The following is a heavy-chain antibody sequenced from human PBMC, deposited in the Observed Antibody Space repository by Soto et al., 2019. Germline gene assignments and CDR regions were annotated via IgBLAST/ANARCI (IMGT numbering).Heavy chain of an antibody. Sequence: EVQLLESGGGLVQPGGSLRLSCAASGFTFSSYAMSWVRQAPGKGLEWVSAISGSGGSTYYADSVKGRFTISRDNAKNTLYLQMNSLRAEDTAVYYCAKDLGYCSSTSCYGGGFDYLGQGTLVTVSS. CDR3: AKDLGYCSSTSCYGGGFDY. V-gene: IGHV3-23*01. J-gene: IGHJ4*02. CDR2: ISGSGGST. D-gene: IGHD2-2*01. CDR1: GFTFSSYA.